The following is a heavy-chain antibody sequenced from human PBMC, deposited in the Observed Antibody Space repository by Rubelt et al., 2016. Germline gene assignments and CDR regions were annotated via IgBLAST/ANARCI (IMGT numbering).Heavy chain of an antibody. D-gene: IGHD3-22*01. Sequence: QVQLQMSGPGLVKPSETLSLTCTVSGGSISGYWWSWIRQPPGKGLEWIGYVHSSGSTNYNPSLKSRITISRDTSKNQFSRKLSSVTAADTAVYYCAGELADGDRKNMDVWGQGTTVTVSS. J-gene: IGHJ6*02. V-gene: IGHV4-59*12. CDR1: GGSISGYW. CDR3: AGELADGDRKNMDV. CDR2: VHSSGST.